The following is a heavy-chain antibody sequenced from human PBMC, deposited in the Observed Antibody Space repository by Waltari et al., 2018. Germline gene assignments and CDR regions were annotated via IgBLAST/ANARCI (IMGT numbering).Heavy chain of an antibody. V-gene: IGHV3-49*04. Sequence: EVQLVESGGGLVQPGRSLRLSCPASGFTLGDSALGWVRQVPGTGLQWVGFVRSKTYGGTAVYATSVKGRITISRDDSKNIAYLQMDSLKIDDTAVYYCARLAYFDIWSEADVFDIWGQGTMVTVSS. CDR1: GFTLGDSA. D-gene: IGHD3-3*01. CDR3: ARLAYFDIWSEADVFDI. CDR2: VRSKTYGGTA. J-gene: IGHJ3*02.